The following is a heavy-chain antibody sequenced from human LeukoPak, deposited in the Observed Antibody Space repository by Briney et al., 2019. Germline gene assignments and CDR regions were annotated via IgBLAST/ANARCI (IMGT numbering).Heavy chain of an antibody. D-gene: IGHD1-7*01. CDR2: IYYSGST. V-gene: IGHV4-34*01. Sequence: PSEALSLTCAVYGGSFSGYYWSWIRQPPGKGLEWIGSIYYSGSTYYNPSLKSRVTISVDTSKNQFSLKLSSVTAADTAVYYCATQGDWNYGGGWFDPWGQGTLVTVSS. CDR3: ATQGDWNYGGGWFDP. CDR1: GGSFSGYY. J-gene: IGHJ5*02.